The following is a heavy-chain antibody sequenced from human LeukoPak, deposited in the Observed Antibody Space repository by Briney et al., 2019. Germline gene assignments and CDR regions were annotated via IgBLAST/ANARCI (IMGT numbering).Heavy chain of an antibody. D-gene: IGHD3-22*01. CDR2: ITGSGITT. J-gene: IGHJ4*02. V-gene: IGHV3-23*01. CDR1: GFMFSSYA. Sequence: GGSLRLSCAASGFMFSSYAMSWVRQAPGKGLEWVSAITGSGITTYYADSVKGRFTISRDNSKNTLYLQMNSLRAEDTAVYYCYDSSGRPFDYWGQGTLVTVSS. CDR3: YDSSGRPFDY.